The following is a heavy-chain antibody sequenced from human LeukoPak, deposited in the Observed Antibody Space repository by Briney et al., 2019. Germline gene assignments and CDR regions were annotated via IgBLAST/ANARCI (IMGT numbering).Heavy chain of an antibody. D-gene: IGHD2-2*01. CDR2: INHSGST. CDR3: AGGAYCSSTSCHGFFDY. J-gene: IGHJ4*02. CDR1: GGSFSGYY. V-gene: IGHV4-34*01. Sequence: SETLSLTCAVYGGSFSGYYWSWIRQPPGKGLEWIGEINHSGSTNYNPSLKSRVTISVDTSKNQFSLKLSSVTAADTAVSYCAGGAYCSSTSCHGFFDYWGQGTLVTVSS.